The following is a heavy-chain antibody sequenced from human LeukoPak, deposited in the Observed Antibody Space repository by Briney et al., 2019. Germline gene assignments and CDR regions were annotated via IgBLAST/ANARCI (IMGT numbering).Heavy chain of an antibody. Sequence: GGSLRLSCVGSGFTFSKYWMNWVRQAPGKGLEWVAVIWYDGSNKYYADSVKGRFTISRDNSKNTLYLQMNSLRAEDTAVYYCAKGLSAAGGIDYWGQGTLVTVSS. V-gene: IGHV3-33*06. D-gene: IGHD6-25*01. CDR1: GFTFSKYW. CDR2: IWYDGSNK. J-gene: IGHJ4*02. CDR3: AKGLSAAGGIDY.